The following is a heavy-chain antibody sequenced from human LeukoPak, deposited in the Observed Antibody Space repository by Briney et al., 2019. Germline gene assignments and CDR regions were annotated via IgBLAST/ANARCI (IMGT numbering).Heavy chain of an antibody. Sequence: SETLSLTCTVSGGSISSYYWSWIRQPAGKGLEWIGRIYTSGSTDYNPSLKSRVTMSVDTSKNQFSLKLSSVTAAGTAVYYCARDGSYYDFWSGYYTGLPDYWGQGTLVTVSS. D-gene: IGHD3-3*01. V-gene: IGHV4-4*07. CDR3: ARDGSYYDFWSGYYTGLPDY. CDR1: GGSISSYY. CDR2: IYTSGST. J-gene: IGHJ4*02.